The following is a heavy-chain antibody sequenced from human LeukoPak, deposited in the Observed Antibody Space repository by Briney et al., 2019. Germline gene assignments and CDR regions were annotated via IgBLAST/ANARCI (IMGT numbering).Heavy chain of an antibody. D-gene: IGHD2-21*01. CDR2: IYSGGST. CDR3: AKAPVTTCRGAYCYPFDY. Sequence: GGSLRLSCAASGFTVSSNYMSWVRQAPGKGLEWVSVIYSGGSTYYADSVKGRFTISRDSSKNTLFLQMNRLRPEDAAVYYCAKAPVTTCRGAYCYPFDYWGQGTLVTVSS. CDR1: GFTVSSNY. J-gene: IGHJ4*02. V-gene: IGHV3-53*01.